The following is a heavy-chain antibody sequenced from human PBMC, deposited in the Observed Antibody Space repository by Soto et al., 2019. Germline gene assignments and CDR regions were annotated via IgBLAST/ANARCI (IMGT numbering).Heavy chain of an antibody. CDR1: GGSVSSSNW. J-gene: IGHJ3*02. Sequence: QVQLQESGPGLVKPSGTLSLTCAVSGGSVSSSNWWSRVRQSPGKGLEWMGEIYHSGSAHYNPSLKSRATISLDKSKNQFSLRLTSVTAADTAVYYCARVPGVVVSADDAFDIWGPGTRVIVSS. CDR2: IYHSGSA. D-gene: IGHD2-21*02. V-gene: IGHV4-4*02. CDR3: ARVPGVVVSADDAFDI.